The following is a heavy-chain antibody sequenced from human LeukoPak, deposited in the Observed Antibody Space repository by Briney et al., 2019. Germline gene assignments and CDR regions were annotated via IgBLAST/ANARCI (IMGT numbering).Heavy chain of an antibody. CDR1: GFTFSIYT. D-gene: IGHD2/OR15-2a*01. Sequence: GGSLRLSCAASGFTFSIYTMNWVRQAPGKGLEWISSISSSGSTIVYADSVKGRFTVSRDNAKSTLYLQMNSLRTEDTAVYYCARDFSLTYWGEGTLVNVSS. CDR2: ISSSGSTI. CDR3: ARDFSLTY. V-gene: IGHV3-48*01. J-gene: IGHJ4*02.